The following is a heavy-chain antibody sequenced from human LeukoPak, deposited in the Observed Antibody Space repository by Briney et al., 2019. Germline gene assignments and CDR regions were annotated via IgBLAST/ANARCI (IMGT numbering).Heavy chain of an antibody. CDR2: ITKSGDST. Sequence: PGGSLRLSCAASGFTFSNYAMYWVRQAPGKGLEWVSGITKSGDSTYYADSVKGRFTISRDNSKNTLYLQMNSLRAEDTAVYYCAKVGYSSSWRYFDYWGQGTLVTVSS. CDR3: AKVGYSSSWRYFDY. J-gene: IGHJ4*02. CDR1: GFTFSNYA. V-gene: IGHV3-23*01. D-gene: IGHD6-13*01.